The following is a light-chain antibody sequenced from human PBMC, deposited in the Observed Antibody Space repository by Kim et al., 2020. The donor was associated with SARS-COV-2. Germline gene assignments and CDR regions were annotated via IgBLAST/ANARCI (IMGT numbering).Light chain of an antibody. V-gene: IGLV6-57*04. J-gene: IGLJ2*01. CDR2: EDA. CDR1: SGSIASKP. Sequence: NFMLTQPLSVSESPGKTVTISCTRTSGSIASKPVQWYKQRPGRVPTTVIYEDALRPSGIPDRFSGSIDTSSNSASLTISGLTTEDEAVYFCQSYEVFGGGTQLTVL. CDR3: QSYEV.